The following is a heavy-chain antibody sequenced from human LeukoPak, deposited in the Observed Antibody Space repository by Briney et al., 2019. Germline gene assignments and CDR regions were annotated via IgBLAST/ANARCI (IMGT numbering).Heavy chain of an antibody. CDR3: ARVTAPDSSGYYPFDY. V-gene: IGHV4-59*01. CDR2: IYYSGST. D-gene: IGHD3-22*01. CDR1: GGSISSYY. J-gene: IGHJ4*02. Sequence: PSETLSLTCTVSGGSISSYYWSWIRQPPGKGLEWIGYIYYSGSTNYNPSLKSRVTISVDTSKNQFSLKLSSVTAADTAVYYCARVTAPDSSGYYPFDYWGQGTLVTVSS.